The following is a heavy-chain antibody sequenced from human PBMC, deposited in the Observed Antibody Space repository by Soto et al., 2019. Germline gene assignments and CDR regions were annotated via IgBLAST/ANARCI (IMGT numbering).Heavy chain of an antibody. Sequence: GESLKIPCKGSGYSFTSYWIGWVRQMPGKGLEWMGIIYPGDSDTRYSPSFQGQVTISADKSISTAYLQWSSLKASDTAMYYCARRVDQVVQLLLKAPRSDYRGQGTLRTVS. CDR3: ARRVDQVVQLLLKAPRSDY. CDR1: GYSFTSYW. J-gene: IGHJ4*02. D-gene: IGHD2-2*01. CDR2: IYPGDSDT. V-gene: IGHV5-51*01.